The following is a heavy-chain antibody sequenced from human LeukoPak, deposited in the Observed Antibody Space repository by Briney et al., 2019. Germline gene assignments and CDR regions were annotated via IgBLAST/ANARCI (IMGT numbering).Heavy chain of an antibody. CDR3: ARDHGTDGTTFTLNFDC. Sequence: ASVKVSRKASGYTFTSYYIHWVRQAPGQGLEWMGWINPNSGGTNYAQKFQGGVTMTTDTSINTIYMELTRLTSDDTAVYYCARDHGTDGTTFTLNFDCWGQGTLVTVSS. CDR2: INPNSGGT. CDR1: GYTFTSYY. D-gene: IGHD1-1*01. V-gene: IGHV1-2*02. J-gene: IGHJ4*02.